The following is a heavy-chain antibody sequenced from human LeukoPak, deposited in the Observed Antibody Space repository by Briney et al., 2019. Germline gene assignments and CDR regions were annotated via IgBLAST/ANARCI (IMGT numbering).Heavy chain of an antibody. CDR2: LNSDGSTT. D-gene: IGHD1-26*01. J-gene: IGHJ4*02. CDR1: GFTFSSYW. V-gene: IGHV3-74*01. CDR3: VRRSGSYAFDY. Sequence: GGSLRLSCAASGFTFSSYWMHWVRQAPGKGLVWVSRLNSDGSTTSYADSVKGRFTISRDNAKNTLYLQMNSLRAEDTAVYYCVRRSGSYAFDYWGQGTLVTVSS.